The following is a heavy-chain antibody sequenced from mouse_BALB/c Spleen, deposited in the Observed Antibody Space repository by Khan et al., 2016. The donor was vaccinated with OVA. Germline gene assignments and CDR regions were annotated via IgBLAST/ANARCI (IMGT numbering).Heavy chain of an antibody. D-gene: IGHD1-2*01. Sequence: EVKLLESGPGLVKPSQSLSLTCTVTGYSITSGYGWNWIWQFPGNKLEWMGYISYSGSPNYNPSLKSRISITRDTSKNQFFLQLNSVTTEDTATYYCARTARIKYWGQGTTLTVSS. J-gene: IGHJ2*01. CDR2: ISYSGSP. V-gene: IGHV3-2*02. CDR1: GYSITSGYG. CDR3: ARTARIKY.